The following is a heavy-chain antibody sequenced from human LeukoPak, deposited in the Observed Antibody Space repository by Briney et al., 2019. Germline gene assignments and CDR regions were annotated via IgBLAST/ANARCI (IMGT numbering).Heavy chain of an antibody. D-gene: IGHD1-1*01. CDR1: EFIFSSYW. J-gene: IGHJ3*02. CDR2: ISPDGRTT. V-gene: IGHV3-74*03. CDR3: TTYNWNDLSSTM. Sequence: GGSLRLFCAASEFIFSSYWMYWVRQAPGKGLVWVSRISPDGRTTEFAEAVRDRFTISRDNAKNLLSLQMNSLRAEDTAVYYCTTYNWNDLSSTMWGEGGVVSVSS.